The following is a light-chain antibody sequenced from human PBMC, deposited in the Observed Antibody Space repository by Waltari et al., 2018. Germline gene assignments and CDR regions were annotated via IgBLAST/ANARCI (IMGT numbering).Light chain of an antibody. Sequence: AIQMTHSPSSLSASVGHRVTITCRARQVIRNDLGWYQQKPGKAPKLLIYSASSVQSGVPTRFRGSGSGTDFTLTISSLQPEDVATYYCLQEYDYPWKFGQGTKVEIE. CDR1: QVIRND. V-gene: IGKV1-6*01. J-gene: IGKJ1*01. CDR2: SAS. CDR3: LQEYDYPWK.